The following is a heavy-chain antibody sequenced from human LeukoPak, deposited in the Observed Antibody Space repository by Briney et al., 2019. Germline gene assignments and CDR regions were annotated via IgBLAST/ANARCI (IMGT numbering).Heavy chain of an antibody. V-gene: IGHV3-30*14. D-gene: IGHD1-26*01. CDR2: ISYDGSNK. CDR3: ARLEGATLTAGYFDY. Sequence: GGSLRLSCAASGLTLSSYAMHWVRQAPGKGLEWVAVISYDGSNKYYADSVKGRFTISRDNSKNTLYLQMNSLRAEDTAVYYCARLEGATLTAGYFDYWGQGTLVTVSS. J-gene: IGHJ4*02. CDR1: GLTLSSYA.